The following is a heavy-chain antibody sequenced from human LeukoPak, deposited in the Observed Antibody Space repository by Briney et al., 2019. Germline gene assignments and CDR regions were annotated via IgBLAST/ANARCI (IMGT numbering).Heavy chain of an antibody. CDR2: ISSSSSYI. CDR3: AREPVDIVATIPDY. Sequence: GGSLRLSCAASGFTFSSYSMNWVRQAPGKGLEWVSSISSSSSYIYYADSVKGRFTISRGNAKNSLYLQMNGLRAEDTAVYYCAREPVDIVATIPDYWGQGTMVTVSS. D-gene: IGHD5-12*01. J-gene: IGHJ4*02. V-gene: IGHV3-21*01. CDR1: GFTFSSYS.